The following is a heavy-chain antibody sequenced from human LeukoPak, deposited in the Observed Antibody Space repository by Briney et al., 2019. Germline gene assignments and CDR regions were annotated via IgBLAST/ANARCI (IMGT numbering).Heavy chain of an antibody. Sequence: SETLSLTCTVSGGSISSYYWGWIRQPPGKGLEWIGSIYYSGSTYYNPSLKSRVTISVDTSKNQFSLKLSSVTAADTAVYYCASEQILPSYYDFWSGYYRAGGYFDYWGQGTLVTVSS. CDR3: ASEQILPSYYDFWSGYYRAGGYFDY. CDR1: GGSISSYY. V-gene: IGHV4-39*07. CDR2: IYYSGST. D-gene: IGHD3-3*01. J-gene: IGHJ4*02.